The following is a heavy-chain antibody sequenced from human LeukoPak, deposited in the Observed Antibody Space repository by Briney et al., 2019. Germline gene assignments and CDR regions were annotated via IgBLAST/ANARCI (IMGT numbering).Heavy chain of an antibody. CDR3: ARDPLGDSTYYFDY. Sequence: GGSLRLSCAASGFTFSNYGMHWVRQAPGKGLEWVAVIWYDGSNKYYGDSVKGRFTISRDNSKNTLYLQMNSLRAEDTAVYYCARDPLGDSTYYFDYWGQGTLVTVSS. CDR2: IWYDGSNK. V-gene: IGHV3-33*01. CDR1: GFTFSNYG. J-gene: IGHJ4*02. D-gene: IGHD2-21*01.